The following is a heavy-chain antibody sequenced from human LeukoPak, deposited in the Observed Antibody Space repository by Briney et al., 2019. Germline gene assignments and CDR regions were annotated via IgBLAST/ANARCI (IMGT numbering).Heavy chain of an antibody. CDR2: ISGSSTYI. J-gene: IGHJ5*02. CDR3: ARDRVSSSWYSGWFDP. CDR1: GFTFNFYT. V-gene: IGHV3-21*01. Sequence: GGSLRLSCAASGFTFNFYTINWVRQAPGKGLEWVSSISGSSTYIYYADSVKGRFTISRDNAKNSLYLQMNCLRAEDTAVYYCARDRVSSSWYSGWFDPWGQGTLVTVSS. D-gene: IGHD6-13*01.